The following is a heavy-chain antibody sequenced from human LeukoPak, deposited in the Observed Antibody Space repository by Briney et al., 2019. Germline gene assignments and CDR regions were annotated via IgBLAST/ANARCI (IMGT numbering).Heavy chain of an antibody. CDR2: INSSGGST. Sequence: ASEKVSCKVSGYTLTSYYMHWVRQAPGQGLESMGIINSSGGSTSSAQKFQGRVTMTRDTSTITVYMELSSLRSEDTAVYYCAREWVSGYYYGMDVWGQGTTVTVSS. CDR1: GYTLTSYY. D-gene: IGHD1-26*01. CDR3: AREWVSGYYYGMDV. J-gene: IGHJ6*02. V-gene: IGHV1-46*01.